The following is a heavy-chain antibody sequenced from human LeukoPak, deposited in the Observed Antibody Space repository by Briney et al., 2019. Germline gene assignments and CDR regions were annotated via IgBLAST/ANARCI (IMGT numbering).Heavy chain of an antibody. CDR3: TSHIWFGELLVDY. CDR1: GFTVSSNY. D-gene: IGHD3-10*01. CDR2: LYSGGSK. Sequence: PGGSLRLSCAASGFTVSSNYMSWDRQAPGKGLEWVSVLYSGGSKYYADSVKGRFTISRDNSKNTLNLQLNSLRAEDTAVYYCTSHIWFGELLVDYWGQGTLVTVSS. J-gene: IGHJ4*02. V-gene: IGHV3-53*01.